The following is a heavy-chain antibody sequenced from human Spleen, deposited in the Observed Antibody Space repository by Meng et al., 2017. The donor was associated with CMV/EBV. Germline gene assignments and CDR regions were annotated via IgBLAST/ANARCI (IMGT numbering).Heavy chain of an antibody. V-gene: IGHV3-30*02. CDR3: AKEGDISGWYDPKYHFDH. D-gene: IGHD6-19*01. Sequence: GGSLRLSCVTSGFTFSTSVMHWVRQAPGKGLEWVAYIRYDGTIKYYADSVKGRFTISRDNYKNILYLEMSSLRGDDAALYFCAKEGDISGWYDPKYHFDHWGQGTLVTVSS. CDR1: GFTFSTSV. CDR2: IRYDGTIK. J-gene: IGHJ5*02.